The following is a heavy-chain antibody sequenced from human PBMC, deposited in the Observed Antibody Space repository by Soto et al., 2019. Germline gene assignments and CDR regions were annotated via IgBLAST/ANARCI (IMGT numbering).Heavy chain of an antibody. D-gene: IGHD3-10*01. V-gene: IGHV3-49*03. CDR2: IRSQPYGGTT. J-gene: IGHJ4*02. Sequence: GGSLRLSCITAGFQFANFLMSWFRQAPGKGLEWVGFIRSQPYGGTTQYAPSVSGRFIISRDDSKGILYLQMNSLTTEDSGVYYCIGSFPFWGQGTLVTVSS. CDR1: GFQFANFL. CDR3: IGSFPF.